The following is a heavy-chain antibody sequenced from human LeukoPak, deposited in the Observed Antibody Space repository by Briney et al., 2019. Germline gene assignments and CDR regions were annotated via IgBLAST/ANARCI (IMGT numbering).Heavy chain of an antibody. CDR1: GFTFSSYW. J-gene: IGHJ6*03. CDR3: ARSHSYYYDSSGYYYPTAYYYYMDV. Sequence: PGGSLRLSCAASGFTFSSYWMSWVRQAPGKGLEWVANIKQDGSEKYYVDSVKGRFTISRDNAKNSLYLQMNSLRAEDTAVYYCARSHSYYYDSSGYYYPTAYYYYMDVWGKGTRSPSP. D-gene: IGHD3-22*01. CDR2: IKQDGSEK. V-gene: IGHV3-7*01.